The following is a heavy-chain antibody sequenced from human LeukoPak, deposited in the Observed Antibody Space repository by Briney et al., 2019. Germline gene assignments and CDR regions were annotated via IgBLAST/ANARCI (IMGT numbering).Heavy chain of an antibody. CDR1: GYSISSAY. V-gene: IGHV4-38-2*02. J-gene: IGHJ4*02. CDR2: ISHSGST. CDR3: ARVNTVMATFDY. D-gene: IGHD5-18*01. Sequence: PSETLSLTCTVSGYSISSAYGGWIRQPPGKGLEWIATISHSGSTYYNPSLQSRVTLSGDTSQSQYSLKLSSVTAADTAVYYCARVNTVMATFDYWGQGTLVTVSS.